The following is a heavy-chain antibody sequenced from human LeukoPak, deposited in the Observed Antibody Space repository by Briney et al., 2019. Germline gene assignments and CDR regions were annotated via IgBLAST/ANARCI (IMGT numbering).Heavy chain of an antibody. CDR1: GGSISSSSYY. D-gene: IGHD3-10*01. J-gene: IGHJ5*02. V-gene: IGHV4-39*01. Sequence: SETLCLTCAVSGGSISSSSYYWGWIRQPPGQGLEWTGSIYYSGSTYYNPSLKSRVTIPVDTSKNQSAVKLSSVSAADTAVYYCASQFYGSRFDPWGQGTLVTVSS. CDR3: ASQFYGSRFDP. CDR2: IYYSGST.